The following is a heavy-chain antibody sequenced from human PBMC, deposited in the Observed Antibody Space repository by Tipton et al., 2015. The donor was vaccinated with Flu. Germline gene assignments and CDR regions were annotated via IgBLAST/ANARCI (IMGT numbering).Heavy chain of an antibody. V-gene: IGHV4-61*01. CDR1: GGSVSSGSYY. J-gene: IGHJ6*02. Sequence: LRLSCTVSGGSVSSGSYYWSWIRQPPGKGLEWIGYIYYSGSTNYNPSLKSRVTMSVDTSKNQFSLKLSSVTAADTAVYYCARDGYYDSSGPMRIGDGMDVWGQGTTVTVSS. CDR3: ARDGYYDSSGPMRIGDGMDV. D-gene: IGHD3-22*01. CDR2: IYYSGST.